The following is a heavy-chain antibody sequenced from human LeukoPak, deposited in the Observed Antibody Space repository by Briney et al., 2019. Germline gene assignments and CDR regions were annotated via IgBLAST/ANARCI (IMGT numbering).Heavy chain of an antibody. Sequence: GGSLRLSCAASGFTFSSYSMNWVRQAPGKGLEWVSYISSSSSTIYYADSVKGRFTISRDNAKNSLYLQMNSLRAEDTAVYYCASDSTHSSSWYVPMFDYWGQGTLVTVSS. D-gene: IGHD6-13*01. V-gene: IGHV3-48*01. CDR1: GFTFSSYS. CDR2: ISSSSSTI. CDR3: ASDSTHSSSWYVPMFDY. J-gene: IGHJ4*02.